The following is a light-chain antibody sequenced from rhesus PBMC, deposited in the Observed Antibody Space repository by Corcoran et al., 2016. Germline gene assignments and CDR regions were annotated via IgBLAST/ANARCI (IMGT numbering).Light chain of an antibody. CDR2: RAY. Sequence: DIQMTQSPSSLSASVGDRVTITCRASQGISNWLAWSQQNPGKAPKLLIYRAYNLETGGPSRFSGRGTGTDFNLTISSRQPEDIATYYCQQDGNSPWTFGQGTKVEIK. CDR1: QGISNW. V-gene: IGKV1-69*01. J-gene: IGKJ1*01. CDR3: QQDGNSPWT.